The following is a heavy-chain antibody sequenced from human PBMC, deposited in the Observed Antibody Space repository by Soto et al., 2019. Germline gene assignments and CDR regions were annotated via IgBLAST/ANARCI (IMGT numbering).Heavy chain of an antibody. Sequence: SENLSLTCTVSGGSGSSGSYYWSWIRQPPGKGLEWIGYIYYSGSTNYNPPLKSRVTISVDTSKNQFSLKLSSVTAADTAVYYCARDREAADGMIFDYWAQGTLGTVSS. CDR3: ARDREAADGMIFDY. CDR1: GGSGSSGSYY. CDR2: IYYSGST. D-gene: IGHD6-13*01. J-gene: IGHJ4*02. V-gene: IGHV4-61*01.